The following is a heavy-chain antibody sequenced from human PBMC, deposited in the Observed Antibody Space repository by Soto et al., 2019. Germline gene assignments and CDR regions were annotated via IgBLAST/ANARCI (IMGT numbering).Heavy chain of an antibody. D-gene: IGHD4-17*01. J-gene: IGHJ5*02. CDR3: ARHLYGDYPKYNWFDP. CDR1: GGSISSYY. CDR2: IYYSGST. Sequence: SETLSLTCTVSGGSISSYYWSWIRQPPGKGLEWIGYIYYSGSTNYNPSLKSRVTISVDTSKNQFSLKLSSVTAADTAVYYCARHLYGDYPKYNWFDPWGQGTLVTVSP. V-gene: IGHV4-59*08.